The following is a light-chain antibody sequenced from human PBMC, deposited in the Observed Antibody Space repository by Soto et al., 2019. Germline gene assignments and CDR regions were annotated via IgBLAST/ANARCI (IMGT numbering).Light chain of an antibody. J-gene: IGKJ1*01. CDR3: QQYNTWPRT. Sequence: IVMTQSPATLSVSPGERATLSCRASQSVSSNLAWYQQEPGQPPRLLIYGASTRATGFPARFSGSGSGTEFTLTISSLQSEDFAAYYCQQYNTWPRTFGQGTKVDIK. CDR2: GAS. V-gene: IGKV3-15*01. CDR1: QSVSSN.